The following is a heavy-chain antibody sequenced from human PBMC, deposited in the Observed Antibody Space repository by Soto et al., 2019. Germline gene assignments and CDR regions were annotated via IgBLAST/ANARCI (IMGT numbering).Heavy chain of an antibody. J-gene: IGHJ4*02. CDR3: ARGRYRFFDY. Sequence: EVQLLESGGDLVQPGGSLRLSCAASGFTFSSYAMSWVRQAPGKGLEWVSGVSGSGGSTYYADSVKGPFTISRDNSKNTLYLQMNSLRAEDAAVYYCARGRYRFFDYWGQGTLVTVSS. CDR1: GFTFSSYA. CDR2: VSGSGGST. V-gene: IGHV3-23*01. D-gene: IGHD2-2*02.